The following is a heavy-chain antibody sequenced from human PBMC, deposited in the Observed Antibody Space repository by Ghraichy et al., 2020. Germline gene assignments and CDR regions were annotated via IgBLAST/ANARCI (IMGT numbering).Heavy chain of an antibody. CDR1: GFTFSSYG. CDR2: ISYDGSNK. D-gene: IGHD3-10*01. J-gene: IGHJ2*01. CDR3: AKDRRGRYWYFDL. Sequence: GESLNISCAASGFTFSSYGMHWVRQAPGKGLEWVAVISYDGSNKYYADSVKGRFTISRDNSKNTLYLQMNSLRAEDTAVYYCAKDRRGRYWYFDLWGRGTLVTVSS. V-gene: IGHV3-30*18.